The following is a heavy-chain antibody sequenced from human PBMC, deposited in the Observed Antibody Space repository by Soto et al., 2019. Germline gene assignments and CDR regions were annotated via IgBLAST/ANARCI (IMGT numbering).Heavy chain of an antibody. D-gene: IGHD5-18*01. J-gene: IGHJ4*02. CDR1: GFTFSSYG. V-gene: IGHV3-30*18. CDR3: AKDTAMASYYFAY. Sequence: QVQLVESGGGVVQPGRSLRLSCAASGFTFSSYGMHWVRQAPGKGLEWVAVISYDGSNKYYADSVKGRFTISRDNSKNTLYLQMNSLRAEDTAVYYCAKDTAMASYYFAYWGQGTLVTVSS. CDR2: ISYDGSNK.